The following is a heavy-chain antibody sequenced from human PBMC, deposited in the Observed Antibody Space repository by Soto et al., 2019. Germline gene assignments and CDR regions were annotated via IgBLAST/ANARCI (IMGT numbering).Heavy chain of an antibody. CDR2: ISHSGTT. J-gene: IGHJ3*01. CDR3: ARGECSSVYCFLRCSLEI. Sequence: PSETLSLTCAVYGGSFSGYYGTWIRQTPGKGREWIGEISHSGTTNSKPSLKSRVTISADPSKKQFSLNLTSATAADLCVHYCARGECSSVYCFLRCSLEIWGQGTVVTVSS. D-gene: IGHD3-22*01. V-gene: IGHV4-34*01. CDR1: GGSFSGYY.